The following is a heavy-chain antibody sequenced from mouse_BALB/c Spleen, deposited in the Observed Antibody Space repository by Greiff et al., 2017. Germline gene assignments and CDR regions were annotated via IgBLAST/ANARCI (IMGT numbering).Heavy chain of an antibody. D-gene: IGHD1-1*01. CDR2: IYPGDGDT. Sequence: QVQLKQSGPELVKPGASVKISCKASGYAFSSSWMNWVKQRPGQGLEWIGRIYPGDGDTNYNGKFKGKATLTADKSSSTAYMQLSSLTSVDSAVYFCASYYYGTLTYFDVWGAGTTVTVSS. J-gene: IGHJ1*01. CDR1: GYAFSSSW. V-gene: IGHV1-82*01. CDR3: ASYYYGTLTYFDV.